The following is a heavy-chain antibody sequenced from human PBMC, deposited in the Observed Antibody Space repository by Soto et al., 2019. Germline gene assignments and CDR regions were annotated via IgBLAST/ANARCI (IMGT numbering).Heavy chain of an antibody. CDR3: ARDEGVAMVRGYDS. J-gene: IGHJ4*02. Sequence: GGSLRLSCEASGFTFSNYWMHWVRQAPGKGLVWVSGIKSDGSRTTYADSVKGRFTSSRDNAKSTLYLQMNSLEAEATAVYYCARDEGVAMVRGYDSWDQGTLVTVAS. D-gene: IGHD3-10*01. CDR2: IKSDGSRT. V-gene: IGHV3-74*03. CDR1: GFTFSNYW.